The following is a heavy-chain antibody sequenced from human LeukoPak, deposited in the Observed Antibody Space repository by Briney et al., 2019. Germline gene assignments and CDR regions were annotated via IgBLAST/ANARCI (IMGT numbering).Heavy chain of an antibody. V-gene: IGHV4-61*02. Sequence: SQTLSLTCTVSGGSISSGSYYWSWIRQPAGKGLEWIGRIYTSGSTNYNPSLKSRVTISVDTSKNQFSLKLSSVTAADTAVYYCARTLPYYYYMDVWRKGTTVTVSS. CDR2: IYTSGST. D-gene: IGHD2/OR15-2a*01. CDR1: GGSISSGSYY. J-gene: IGHJ6*03. CDR3: ARTLPYYYYMDV.